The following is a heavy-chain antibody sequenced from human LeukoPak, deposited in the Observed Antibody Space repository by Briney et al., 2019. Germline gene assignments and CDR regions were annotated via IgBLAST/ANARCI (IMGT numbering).Heavy chain of an antibody. CDR3: AREGVAVAANWFDP. Sequence: ASVKVSCKASGYTFTSYYMHWVRQAPGQGLEWMGWISAYNGNTNYAQKLQGRVTMTTDTSTSTAYMELRSLRSDDTAVYYCAREGVAVAANWFDPWGQGTLVTVSS. D-gene: IGHD6-19*01. J-gene: IGHJ5*02. CDR2: ISAYNGNT. V-gene: IGHV1-18*04. CDR1: GYTFTSYY.